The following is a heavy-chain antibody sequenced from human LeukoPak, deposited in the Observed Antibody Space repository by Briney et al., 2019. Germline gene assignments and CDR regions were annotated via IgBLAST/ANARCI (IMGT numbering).Heavy chain of an antibody. CDR2: ISSNGGST. J-gene: IGHJ4*02. Sequence: GGSLRLSCSVSGFGFTFNTYAMHWVRQAPGKGLEYVAAISSNGGSTDYADSVEGRFTISRDNFKNTLYLQMSSLRAEDTAVYYCVNPPGYCSSTSCPGIDYWGQGTLVTVSS. V-gene: IGHV3-64D*06. D-gene: IGHD2-2*01. CDR3: VNPPGYCSSTSCPGIDY. CDR1: GFGFTFNTYA.